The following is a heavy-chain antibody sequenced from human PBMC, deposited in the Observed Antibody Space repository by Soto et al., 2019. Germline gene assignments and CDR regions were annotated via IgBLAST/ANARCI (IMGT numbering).Heavy chain of an antibody. CDR3: ARDRCYDGTCYSASDS. CDR2: ISTTSFTI. D-gene: IGHD2-15*01. V-gene: IGHV3-48*02. J-gene: IGHJ5*01. CDR1: GFRFGTYN. Sequence: GGSLSLSCAASGFRFGTYNMDWVRQAPGKGPEWIAHISTTSFTIYYADSVKGRFTISRDNDRNSLYLEMNSLRDEDTAVYYCARDRCYDGTCYSASDSWGQGTLVTVSS.